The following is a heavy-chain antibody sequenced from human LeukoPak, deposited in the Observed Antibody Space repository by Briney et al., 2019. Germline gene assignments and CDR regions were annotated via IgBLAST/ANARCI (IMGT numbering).Heavy chain of an antibody. V-gene: IGHV1-2*02. CDR2: INPTSGGT. CDR3: ARGGSAWDNPFDY. D-gene: IGHD6-19*01. J-gene: IGHJ4*02. CDR1: GYTFTGYY. Sequence: AAVRVSCKASGYTFTGYYIHWVRQAPGQGLEWMGWINPTSGGTKYAQKFQGRVTMTRDTSISTAYMELSRLRADDTAVFYCARGGSAWDNPFDYWGQGTLVTVSS.